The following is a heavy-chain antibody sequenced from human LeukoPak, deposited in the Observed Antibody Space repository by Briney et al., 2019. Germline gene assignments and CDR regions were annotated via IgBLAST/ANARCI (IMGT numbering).Heavy chain of an antibody. V-gene: IGHV3-30-3*01. CDR3: ARDSASDGYYDSSGYSDY. J-gene: IGHJ4*02. D-gene: IGHD3-22*01. CDR1: GFTFSTYA. Sequence: GRSLRLSCAASGFTFSTYAMHWVRQAPGKGLEWVAVISYDGSNKYYADSVKGRFTISRDNSKNTLYLQMNSLRAEDTAVYYCARDSASDGYYDSSGYSDYWGQGTLVTVSS. CDR2: ISYDGSNK.